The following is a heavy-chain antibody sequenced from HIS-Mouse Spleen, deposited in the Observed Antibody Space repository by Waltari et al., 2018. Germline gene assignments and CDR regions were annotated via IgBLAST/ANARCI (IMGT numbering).Heavy chain of an antibody. CDR3: AREIPYSSSWYDWYFDL. J-gene: IGHJ2*01. CDR1: GGSISGSSYY. V-gene: IGHV4-39*07. D-gene: IGHD6-13*01. Sequence: QLQLQESGPGLVKSSETLSLTCTVSGGSISGSSYYWGGIRQPPGKGLEWIGSIYYSGSTYYNPSLKSRVTISVDKSKNQFSLKLSSVTAADTAVYYCAREIPYSSSWYDWYFDLWGRGTLVTVSS. CDR2: IYYSGST.